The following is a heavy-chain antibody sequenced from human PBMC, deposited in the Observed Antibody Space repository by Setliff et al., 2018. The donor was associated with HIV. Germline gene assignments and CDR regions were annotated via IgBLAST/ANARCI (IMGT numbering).Heavy chain of an antibody. CDR2: IIPLFGTA. J-gene: IGHJ6*02. CDR1: GYTFTAYG. Sequence: GASVKVSCKPSGYTFTAYGLSWVRQAPGQGLEWMGGIIPLFGTANYAQKFQGRVTMTTDELMTTAYLELSSLRSEDTAVYYCARVPNQELYFYGMDVWGQGTTVTVSS. D-gene: IGHD1-7*01. V-gene: IGHV1-69*05. CDR3: ARVPNQELYFYGMDV.